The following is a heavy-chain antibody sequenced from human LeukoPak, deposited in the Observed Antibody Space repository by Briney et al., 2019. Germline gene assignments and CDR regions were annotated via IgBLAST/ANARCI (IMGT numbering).Heavy chain of an antibody. CDR3: AKTYVEYSYGGSRPNWFDP. CDR1: GCTFSRYA. D-gene: IGHD5-18*01. V-gene: IGHV1-69*06. CDR2: INPIFCTA. Sequence: AAVQVSCKASGCTFSRYAISGLGQAPGQGLDGMGGINPIFCTANYAQKFQGRVTITADKPPSTAYVEPSSLRSEDTAVYYCAKTYVEYSYGGSRPNWFDPWGQGTLVTVSS. J-gene: IGHJ5*02.